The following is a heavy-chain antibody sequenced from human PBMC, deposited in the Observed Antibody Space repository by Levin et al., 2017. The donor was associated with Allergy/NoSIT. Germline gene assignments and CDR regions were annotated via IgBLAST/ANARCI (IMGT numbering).Heavy chain of an antibody. D-gene: IGHD2/OR15-2a*01. J-gene: IGHJ4*02. CDR2: IGGAGNA. V-gene: IGHV3-23*01. Sequence: AGGSLRLSCVASGFTFSSYAMSWVRQAPGKGLDWVSSIGGAGNANYADSVKGRFTISRDNSKNTVYLQLNSLRAEDTAMYYCAKGGISSAGGIDSWGQGTLVIVSS. CDR1: GFTFSSYA. CDR3: AKGGISSAGGIDS.